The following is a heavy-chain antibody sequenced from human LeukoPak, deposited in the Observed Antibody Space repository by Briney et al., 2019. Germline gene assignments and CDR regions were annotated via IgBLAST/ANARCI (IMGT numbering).Heavy chain of an antibody. CDR2: INPNSGGT. Sequence: GASVKVSCKASGYTFTGYYMHWVRQAPGQGLEWMGWINPNSGGTNYAQKFQGRVTMTRDTSISTAYMELSGLRSDDTTVYYCARGSNPVVVPAAIFAFDIWGQGTMVTVSS. V-gene: IGHV1-2*02. CDR1: GYTFTGYY. J-gene: IGHJ3*02. CDR3: ARGSNPVVVPAAIFAFDI. D-gene: IGHD2-2*01.